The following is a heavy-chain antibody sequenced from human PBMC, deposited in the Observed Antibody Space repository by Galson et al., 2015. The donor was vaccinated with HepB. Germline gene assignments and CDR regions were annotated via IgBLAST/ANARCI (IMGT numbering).Heavy chain of an antibody. Sequence: QSGAEVKKPGESLKISCKGSGYSFTSYWIGWVRQMPGKGLEWMGIIYPGDSDTRYSPSFQGQVTISADKSISTAYLQWSSLKASDTAMYYCARRGYCSSTSCYYYLDYWGQGTLVTVSS. CDR3: ARRGYCSSTSCYYYLDY. CDR1: GYSFTSYW. J-gene: IGHJ4*02. V-gene: IGHV5-51*03. CDR2: IYPGDSDT. D-gene: IGHD2-2*01.